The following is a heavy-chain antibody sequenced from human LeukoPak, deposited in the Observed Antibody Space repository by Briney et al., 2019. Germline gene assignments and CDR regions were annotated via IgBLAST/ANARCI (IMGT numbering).Heavy chain of an antibody. CDR2: ISYDGSNK. Sequence: GGSLRLSCAASGFTFSSYAMHWVRQAPGKGLEWVAVISYDGSNKYYADSVKGRFTISRDNSKNTLYLQMNSLRAEDTAVYYCARVEFGATRGGLDYWGQGTLVTVSS. CDR1: GFTFSSYA. D-gene: IGHD1-26*01. CDR3: ARVEFGATRGGLDY. V-gene: IGHV3-30-3*01. J-gene: IGHJ4*02.